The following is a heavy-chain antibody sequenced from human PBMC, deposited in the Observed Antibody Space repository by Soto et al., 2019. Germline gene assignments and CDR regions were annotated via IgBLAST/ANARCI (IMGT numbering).Heavy chain of an antibody. CDR2: VCPGGRT. CDR1: GGSFNNYC. V-gene: IGHV4-34*02. J-gene: IGHJ5*02. CDR3: ARGDYGQYDAYNWFDP. Sequence: QVRLQQWGAGLVRPSETLSLTCAVYGGSFNNYCWRWILQPPGKGLEGIGEVCPGGRTNYSPTLKREVRIAVEGSKNQFSLRLTSVTVADTAVYYCARGDYGQYDAYNWFDPWVQGNLVIVAS. D-gene: IGHD3-10*01.